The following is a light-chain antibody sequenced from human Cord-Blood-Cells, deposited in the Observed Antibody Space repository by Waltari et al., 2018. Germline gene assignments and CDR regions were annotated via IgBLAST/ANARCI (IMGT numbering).Light chain of an antibody. Sequence: DIQMIHSPSTLSASVADRVTFPCRASQSSSSWLAWYQQKPGKAPKLLIYKASSLESGVPSRFSGSGSGTEFTLTISSLQPDDFATYYCQQYNSYPLTFGGGTKVEIK. CDR2: KAS. CDR3: QQYNSYPLT. V-gene: IGKV1-5*03. J-gene: IGKJ4*01. CDR1: QSSSSW.